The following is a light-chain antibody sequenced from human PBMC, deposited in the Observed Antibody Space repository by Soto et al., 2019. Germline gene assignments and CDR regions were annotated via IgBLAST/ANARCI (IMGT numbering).Light chain of an antibody. J-gene: IGLJ2*01. CDR1: SSDIGHYDY. Sequence: QSALTQPASVSGSPGQSITISCTGTSSDIGHYDYVSWYQQHPGKAPKLMIYEVSKRPSGVPDRFSGSKSGNTASLTVSGLQAEDEADYYCSSYAGSNNHVLFGGGTKLTVL. V-gene: IGLV2-8*01. CDR2: EVS. CDR3: SSYAGSNNHVL.